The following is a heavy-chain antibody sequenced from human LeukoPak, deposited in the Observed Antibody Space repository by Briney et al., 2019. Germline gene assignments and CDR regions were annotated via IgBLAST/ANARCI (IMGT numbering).Heavy chain of an antibody. J-gene: IGHJ3*02. V-gene: IGHV3-43*02. CDR3: ANLEVVLDPWSDVLII. D-gene: IGHD3-22*01. CDR2: ISGHGGTT. Sequence: GGSLRLSCVASGFTFGAYAMHWVRQAPGKGLEWVSFISGHGGTTSYVDSVKGRFAISRDNTNNSLYLEMNSLTTEDTALSYFANLEVVLDPWSDVLIIWAKGKM. CDR1: GFTFGAYA.